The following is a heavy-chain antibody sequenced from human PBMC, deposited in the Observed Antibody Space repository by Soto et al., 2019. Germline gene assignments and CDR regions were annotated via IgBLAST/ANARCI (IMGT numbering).Heavy chain of an antibody. Sequence: EVQLVQSGAEVKKPGESLRISCKGSGYSFTSYWISWVRQMPGKGLEWMGRIDPSDSYTNYSPSFQGHVTISADKSISTAYLQWSSLKASDTAMYYCARHSELYYYGSGSYPDYWGQGTLVTVSS. CDR1: GYSFTSYW. D-gene: IGHD3-10*01. J-gene: IGHJ4*02. CDR3: ARHSELYYYGSGSYPDY. CDR2: IDPSDSYT. V-gene: IGHV5-10-1*03.